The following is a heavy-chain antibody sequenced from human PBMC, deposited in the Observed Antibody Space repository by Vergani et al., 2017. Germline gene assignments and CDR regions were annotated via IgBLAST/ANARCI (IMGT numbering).Heavy chain of an antibody. CDR3: ARAHFWSGYYSFDY. CDR1: GGSISSYY. V-gene: IGHV4-59*01. D-gene: IGHD3-3*02. Sequence: QVQLQESGPGLVKPSETLSLTCTVSGGSISSYYWSWIRQPPGKGLEWIGYIYYSGSTNYNPSLKSRVTISVDTSKNQFSLKLRSVTAADTAVYYCARAHFWSGYYSFDYWGQGTLVTVSS. J-gene: IGHJ4*02. CDR2: IYYSGST.